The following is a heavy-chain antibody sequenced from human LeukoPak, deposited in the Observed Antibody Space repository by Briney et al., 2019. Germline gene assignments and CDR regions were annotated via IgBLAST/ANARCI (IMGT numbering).Heavy chain of an antibody. J-gene: IGHJ4*02. CDR3: AAFRTLDY. V-gene: IGHV3-23*01. CDR1: GFTFSNSV. CDR2: ISASGAST. D-gene: IGHD3-3*02. Sequence: GGSLRLSCAASGFTFSNSVLTWGRQAPGRGLEWVSAISASGASTYYADSVKGRFTISRDNSKNTLYLQMNSLRVEDTAVYYCAAFRTLDYWGQGTLVTVSS.